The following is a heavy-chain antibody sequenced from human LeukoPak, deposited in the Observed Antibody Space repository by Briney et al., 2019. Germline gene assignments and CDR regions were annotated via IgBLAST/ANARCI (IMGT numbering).Heavy chain of an antibody. CDR3: AGSDSSGWRGAFDI. CDR2: IYYSGST. D-gene: IGHD3-22*01. CDR1: GGSISSGDYY. Sequence: SETLSLTCTVSGGSISSGDYYWSWIRQPPGKGLEWIGYIYYSGSTYYNPSLKSRVTISVDTSKNQFSLKLSSVTAADTAVYYCAGSDSSGWRGAFDIWGQGTMVTVSS. J-gene: IGHJ3*02. V-gene: IGHV4-30-4*01.